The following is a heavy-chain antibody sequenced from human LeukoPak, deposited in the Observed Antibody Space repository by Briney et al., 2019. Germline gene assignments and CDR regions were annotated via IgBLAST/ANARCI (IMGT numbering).Heavy chain of an antibody. J-gene: IGHJ5*02. Sequence: GGSLRLSCAASGFTFSSYAMSWVRQAPGKGLEWVSAISGSGGSTYYADSVKGRFTISRDNSKDTLYLQMNSLRAEDTAVYYCARELRLYSSSWYANWFDPWGQGTLVTVSS. CDR3: ARELRLYSSSWYANWFDP. V-gene: IGHV3-23*01. CDR1: GFTFSSYA. D-gene: IGHD6-13*01. CDR2: ISGSGGST.